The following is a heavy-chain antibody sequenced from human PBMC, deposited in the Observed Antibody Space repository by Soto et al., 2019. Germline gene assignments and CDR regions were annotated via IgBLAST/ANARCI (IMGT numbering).Heavy chain of an antibody. J-gene: IGHJ4*02. Sequence: GGSLRLSCAASGFTFSSYAMSWVRQAPGKGLEWVSAISGSGGSTYYADSVKGRFTISRDNSKNTLYLQMNSLRAEDTAVYYCARVLYSSSSQIDYWGQGTLVTVSS. CDR1: GFTFSSYA. V-gene: IGHV3-23*01. CDR2: ISGSGGST. CDR3: ARVLYSSSSQIDY. D-gene: IGHD6-6*01.